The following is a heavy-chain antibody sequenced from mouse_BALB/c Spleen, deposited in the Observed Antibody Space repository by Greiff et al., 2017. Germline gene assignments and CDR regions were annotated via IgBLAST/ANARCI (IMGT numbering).Heavy chain of an antibody. Sequence: VQLQESGAELAKPWASVSMSCTVSGFSFTSYCVHWVQQRPGKGLEWLGYIYPGTGYTEYNQKFNHMATLTADKSSSTVYMQLSSLTSEDSAFYYCARCGYCSSYFDYWGQGTTLTVSS. V-gene: IGHV1-7*01. D-gene: IGHD1-1*01. CDR2: IYPGTGYT. CDR3: ARCGYCSSYFDY. J-gene: IGHJ2*01. CDR1: GFSFTSYC.